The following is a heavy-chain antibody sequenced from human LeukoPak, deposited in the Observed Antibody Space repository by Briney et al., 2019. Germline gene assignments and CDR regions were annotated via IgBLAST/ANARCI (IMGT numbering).Heavy chain of an antibody. Sequence: PGGSLRLSCAASGFNLSSYSMHWVRQAPGKGLEYVSAISSYGGSTYYANSVKDRFTISRDNSKNMVYLQMGSLRTEDVAVYYCARISRSHDYDYWGQGTLVTVSS. CDR2: ISSYGGST. J-gene: IGHJ4*02. CDR1: GFNLSSYS. CDR3: ARISRSHDYDY. V-gene: IGHV3-64*01. D-gene: IGHD6-6*01.